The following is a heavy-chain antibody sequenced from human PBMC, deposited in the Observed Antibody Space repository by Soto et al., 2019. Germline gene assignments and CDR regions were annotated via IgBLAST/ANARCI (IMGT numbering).Heavy chain of an antibody. CDR3: ARGPGYSTGWYSDY. Sequence: HPGGSLRLSCAASGFTFSSFEMNWVRQAPGKGLEWLSYISSSADTIYYADPVRGRFTTSRDNAKNSLSLQMNSLRGEDTAIYYCARGPGYSTGWYSDYWGQGTLVTVSS. J-gene: IGHJ4*02. D-gene: IGHD6-19*01. CDR1: GFTFSSFE. V-gene: IGHV3-48*03. CDR2: ISSSADTI.